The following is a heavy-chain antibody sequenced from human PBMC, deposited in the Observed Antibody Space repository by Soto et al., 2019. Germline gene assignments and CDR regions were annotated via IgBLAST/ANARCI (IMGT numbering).Heavy chain of an antibody. CDR3: ARDMGVFWSGYPEGGFDY. V-gene: IGHV3-7*01. CDR2: IKQDGSEK. Sequence: GGSLRLSCIASGVTFSSYAMSWVRQAPGKGLEWVANIKQDGSEKYYADSAKGRFIISRDNAKTSLYLQMNSLRAEDTAVYYCARDMGVFWSGYPEGGFDYWGQGTPVTVSS. D-gene: IGHD3-3*01. J-gene: IGHJ4*02. CDR1: GVTFSSYA.